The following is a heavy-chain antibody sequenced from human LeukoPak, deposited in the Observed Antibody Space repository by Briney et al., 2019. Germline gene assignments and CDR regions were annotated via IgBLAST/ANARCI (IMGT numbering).Heavy chain of an antibody. CDR3: AKKYGDNLRGFDV. CDR2: ITVSGGTA. Sequence: GGCLRLSCAASGFTFSNYAMSWVRQAPGEGLECDSAITVSGGTAHYADSVKGRFTISRDNFKNTLYLQMDSLRAEDTALYYCAKKYGDNLRGFDVWGQGTMVTVSS. CDR1: GFTFSNYA. D-gene: IGHD4-17*01. V-gene: IGHV3-23*01. J-gene: IGHJ3*01.